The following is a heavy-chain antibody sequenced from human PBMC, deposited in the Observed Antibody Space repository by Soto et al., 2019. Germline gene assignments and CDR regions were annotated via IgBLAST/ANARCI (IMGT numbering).Heavy chain of an antibody. J-gene: IGHJ6*02. CDR3: ARYCTNGVCYYYYYGMDV. CDR1: GFTFSSYS. V-gene: IGHV3-21*01. CDR2: ISSSSSYI. D-gene: IGHD2-8*01. Sequence: GGSLRLSCAAYGFTFSSYSINWVRQAPGKGLEWVSSISSSSSYIYYADSVKGRFTISRDNAKNSLYLQMNSLRAEDTAVYYCARYCTNGVCYYYYYGMDVWGQGTTVTVSS.